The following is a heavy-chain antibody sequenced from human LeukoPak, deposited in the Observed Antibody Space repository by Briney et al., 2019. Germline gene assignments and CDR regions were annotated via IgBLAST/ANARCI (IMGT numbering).Heavy chain of an antibody. J-gene: IGHJ6*03. CDR1: GFTFSSYW. CDR3: AKVLVDYMSSDNYYYYYYMDV. CDR2: ISGSGGST. Sequence: GGSLRLSCAASGFTFSSYWMSWVRQAPGKGLEWVSAISGSGGSTYYADSVKGRFTISRDNSKNTLYLQMNSLRAEDTAVYYCAKVLVDYMSSDNYYYYYYMDVWGKGTTVTVSS. D-gene: IGHD4-11*01. V-gene: IGHV3-23*01.